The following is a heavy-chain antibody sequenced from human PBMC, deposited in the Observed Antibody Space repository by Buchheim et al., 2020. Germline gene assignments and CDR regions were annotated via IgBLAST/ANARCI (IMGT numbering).Heavy chain of an antibody. CDR3: ASGSVGAVDSNDAFDF. V-gene: IGHV3-21*06. D-gene: IGHD2-2*01. CDR1: GFTFSSYG. J-gene: IGHJ3*01. CDR2: ISSSTSYI. Sequence: VQLVESGGGVVQPGRSLRLSCAASGFTFSSYGMHWVRQSPGKGLEWVSVISSSTSYINYADSVRGRFTISRDNAKNSLFLHINSLRAEDTAVYYCASGSVGAVDSNDAFDFWGQGT.